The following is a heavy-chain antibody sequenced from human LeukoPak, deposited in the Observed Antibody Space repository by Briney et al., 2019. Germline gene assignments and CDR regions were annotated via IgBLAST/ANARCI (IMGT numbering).Heavy chain of an antibody. CDR3: ARDEHGDFQGFDY. Sequence: PSETLSLTCTVSGGSISSYYWNWIRQSPGKGLEWLGNIHYRGTTNYNPSLKSRVTLSLDTSKSQFALKMTSVTAADTAVYYCARDEHGDFQGFDYWGQGTRVTVSS. CDR2: IHYRGTT. D-gene: IGHD4-17*01. CDR1: GGSISSYY. V-gene: IGHV4-59*13. J-gene: IGHJ4*02.